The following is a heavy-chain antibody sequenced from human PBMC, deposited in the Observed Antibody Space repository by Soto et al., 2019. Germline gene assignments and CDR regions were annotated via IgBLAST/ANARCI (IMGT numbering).Heavy chain of an antibody. V-gene: IGHV4-30-2*03. CDR3: ARRSYIYGMDV. Sequence: PSETLSLTCAVSGGSISSGGYSWSWIRQPPGKGLEWIGSIYYSGSTYYNPSLKSRVTISVDTSKNQFSLKLSSVTAADTAVYYCARRSYIYGMDVWGQGTTVTVSS. CDR2: IYYSGST. D-gene: IGHD3-10*01. CDR1: GGSISSGGYS. J-gene: IGHJ6*02.